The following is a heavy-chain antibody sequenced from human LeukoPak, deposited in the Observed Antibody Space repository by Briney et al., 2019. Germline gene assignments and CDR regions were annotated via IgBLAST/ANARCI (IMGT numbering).Heavy chain of an antibody. CDR3: TRDRGYSYGYFSDGMDV. D-gene: IGHD5-18*01. CDR1: GFTFGGYA. V-gene: IGHV3-49*04. CDR2: IRSKAYGGTT. Sequence: GGSLRLSCTASGFTFGGYAMSWVRQAPGKGLEWVGFIRSKAYGGTTEYAASVKGRFTISRDDSKSIAYLQMNSLKTEDTAVYYCTRDRGYSYGYFSDGMDVWGQGTTVTVSS. J-gene: IGHJ6*02.